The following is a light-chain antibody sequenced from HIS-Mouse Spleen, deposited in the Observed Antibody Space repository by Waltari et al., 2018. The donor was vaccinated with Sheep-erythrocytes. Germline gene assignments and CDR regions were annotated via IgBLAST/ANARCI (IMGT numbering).Light chain of an antibody. J-gene: IGLJ3*02. CDR2: EVS. V-gene: IGLV2-8*01. CDR3: SSYAGSNNWV. CDR1: SSAVGGYNY. Sequence: QSALTQPPSASGSPGQSVTISCTGTSSAVGGYNYASWYQQHPGKAPKLMNYEVSKRPSGVPDRFSGSKSGNTASLTVSGLQAEDEADYYCSSYAGSNNWVFGGGTKLTVL.